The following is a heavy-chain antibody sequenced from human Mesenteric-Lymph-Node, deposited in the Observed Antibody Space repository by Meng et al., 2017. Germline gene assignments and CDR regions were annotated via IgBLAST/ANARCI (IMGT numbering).Heavy chain of an antibody. V-gene: IGHV3-23*01. J-gene: IGHJ4*02. CDR1: GFTFSSYW. CDR3: AGGGGWMVNY. CDR2: ISDGGT. Sequence: GESLKISCAASGFTFSSYWMSWVRQAPGKGLEWVSGISDGGTYYADSVKGRFTISRDNAKNSQYLQMDNVKFEDTAVYYCAGGGGWMVNYWGQGTPVTVSS. D-gene: IGHD6-19*01.